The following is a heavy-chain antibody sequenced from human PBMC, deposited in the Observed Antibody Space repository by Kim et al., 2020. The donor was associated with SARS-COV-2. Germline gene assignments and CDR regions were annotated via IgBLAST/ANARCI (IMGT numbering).Heavy chain of an antibody. J-gene: IGHJ6*02. CDR3: ARGYRGLVRGDYYGMDV. CDR2: ISSSSSTI. D-gene: IGHD3-10*01. Sequence: GGSLRLSCAASGFTFSSYSMNWVRQAPGKGLEWVSYISSSSSTIYYADSVKGRFTISRDNAKNSLYLQMNSLRDEDTAVYYCARGYRGLVRGDYYGMDVWVQGTTVTVSS. CDR1: GFTFSSYS. V-gene: IGHV3-48*02.